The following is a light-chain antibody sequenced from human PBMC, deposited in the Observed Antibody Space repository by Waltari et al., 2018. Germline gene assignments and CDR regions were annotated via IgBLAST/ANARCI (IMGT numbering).Light chain of an antibody. CDR2: EVS. CDR1: SSDLGTYNY. J-gene: IGLJ1*01. V-gene: IGLV2-14*01. CDR3: SSYTSSSTLL. Sequence: QSALTQPASVSGSPGQSITISCTGTSSDLGTYNYVSWYQEHPGKAPKLMIFEVSNRPSGVSNRFSGSKSGNTASLTISGLQAEDEADYYCSSYTSSSTLLFGTGTKVTVL.